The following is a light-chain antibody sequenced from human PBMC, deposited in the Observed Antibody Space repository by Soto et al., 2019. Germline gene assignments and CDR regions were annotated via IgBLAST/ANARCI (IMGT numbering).Light chain of an antibody. CDR2: GAS. Sequence: EIVMTQSPATLSVSPGERATLSCRASQSLNRDLAWYQQRPGQSPSLLISGASIRAAGIPARFSGSGSGTEFTLTIDRLQSEDFALYYYQQYLNWPGTFGQGTKVDIK. J-gene: IGKJ1*01. CDR1: QSLNRD. CDR3: QQYLNWPGT. V-gene: IGKV3-15*01.